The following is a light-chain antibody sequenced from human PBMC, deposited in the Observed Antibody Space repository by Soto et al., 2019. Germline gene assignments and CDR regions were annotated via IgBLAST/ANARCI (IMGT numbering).Light chain of an antibody. CDR2: GDS. J-gene: IGLJ1*01. CDR1: NSNIGACYD. Sequence: QSVLTQPPSVSGAPGQTVTISCTGSNSNIGACYDVPWYQQLPGTAPKLLIYGDSNRPSGVPDRFSGSKSGTSASLTITGLQAEDEADYYCQSYGDSLSGYVFGTGTKVTVL. V-gene: IGLV1-40*01. CDR3: QSYGDSLSGYV.